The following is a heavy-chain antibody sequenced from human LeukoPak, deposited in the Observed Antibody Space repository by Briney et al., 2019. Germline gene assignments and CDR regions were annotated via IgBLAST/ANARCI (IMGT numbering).Heavy chain of an antibody. CDR2: IYTSGST. CDR1: GGSISSYY. Sequence: SETLSLTCTVSGGSISSYYWSWIRQPPGKGLEWIGRIYTSGSTNYNPSLKSRVTISVDTSKNQFSLKLSSVTAADTAVYYCARGGYCGGDCYFYYWGQGTLVTVSS. CDR3: ARGGYCGGDCYFYY. D-gene: IGHD2-21*02. V-gene: IGHV4-4*08. J-gene: IGHJ4*02.